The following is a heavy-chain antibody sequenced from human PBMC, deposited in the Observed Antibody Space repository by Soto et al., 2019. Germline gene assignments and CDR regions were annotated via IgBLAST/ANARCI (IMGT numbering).Heavy chain of an antibody. CDR1: GFTFSSTS. CDR2: ISGNGGTT. Sequence: EGSLILSCAASGFTFSSTSMSWVRQAPGKGLEWVSTISGNGGTTYYADSVRGRLTISRDNSKNTVYLQMNSLTGEDTAVYYCAHMTGFDYWGQGTLVTVSS. J-gene: IGHJ4*02. CDR3: AHMTGFDY. V-gene: IGHV3-23*01. D-gene: IGHD3-9*01.